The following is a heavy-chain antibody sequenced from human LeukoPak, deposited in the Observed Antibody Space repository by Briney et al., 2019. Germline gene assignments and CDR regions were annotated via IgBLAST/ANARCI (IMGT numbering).Heavy chain of an antibody. CDR3: ARGSGIFYIF. V-gene: IGHV3-7*05. Sequence: PGGSLRLSCAASGFTFSSYSMSWVRQAPGKGLEWVANIKEDGSEKNYVDSVKGRFTISRDNAKNSVYLQMNSLRADDTAVYYCARGSGIFYIFWGQGNLVTVSS. D-gene: IGHD1-26*01. CDR1: GFTFSSYS. CDR2: IKEDGSEK. J-gene: IGHJ4*02.